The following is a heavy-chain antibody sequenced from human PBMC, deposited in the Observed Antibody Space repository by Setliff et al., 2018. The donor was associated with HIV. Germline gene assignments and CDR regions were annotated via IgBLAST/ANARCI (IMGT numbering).Heavy chain of an antibody. CDR1: GDSIGTYS. CDR2: IYGSGST. V-gene: IGHV4-4*09. J-gene: IGHJ5*01. Sequence: PSETLSLTCAVSGDSIGTYSWHWLRQPPGKGLEWIGYIYGSGSTGYNPSLTSRVTMSTDTPNNRFALKLTSVTAADTAVYYCAKRAVQDGTVTSSNWFESWGQGTLVTVLL. D-gene: IGHD1-7*01. CDR3: AKRAVQDGTVTSSNWFES.